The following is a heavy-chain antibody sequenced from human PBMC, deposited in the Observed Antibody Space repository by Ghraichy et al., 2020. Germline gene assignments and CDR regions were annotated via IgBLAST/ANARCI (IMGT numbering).Heavy chain of an antibody. Sequence: SETLSLTCTVSGGSISSSSYYWSWIRQPPGKGLEWIGSIYYSGSTYYNPSLKSRVTISVYTSKNQFSLKLSSVTAADTAVYYCARPRAAATVYFDYWGQGTLVTVSS. D-gene: IGHD5-18*01. CDR2: IYYSGST. CDR3: ARPRAAATVYFDY. J-gene: IGHJ4*02. V-gene: IGHV4-39*01. CDR1: GGSISSSSYY.